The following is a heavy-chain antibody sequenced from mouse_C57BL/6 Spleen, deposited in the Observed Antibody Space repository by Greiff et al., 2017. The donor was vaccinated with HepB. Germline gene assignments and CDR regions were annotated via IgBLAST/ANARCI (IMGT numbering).Heavy chain of an antibody. CDR1: GFTFSDAW. J-gene: IGHJ1*03. CDR2: IRNKANNHAT. V-gene: IGHV6-6*01. CDR3: TRNGYYLYWYFDV. Sequence: EVMLVESGGGLVQPGGSMKLSCAASGFTFSDAWMDWVRQSPEKGLEWVAEIRNKANNHATYYAESVKGRFTISRDDSKSSVYLQMNSLRAEDTGIYYCTRNGYYLYWYFDVWGTGTTVTVSS. D-gene: IGHD2-3*01.